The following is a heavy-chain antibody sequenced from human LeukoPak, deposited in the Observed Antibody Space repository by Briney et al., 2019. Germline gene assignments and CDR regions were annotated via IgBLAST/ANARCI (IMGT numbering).Heavy chain of an antibody. CDR2: THYRSKWYN. J-gene: IGHJ5*02. CDR3: ARAYCSSTSCYSGGYNWFDP. CDR1: GDSVSSNSAA. Sequence: SQTLSLTCAISGDSVSSNSAAWNWIRQSPSRGLEWLGRTHYRSKWYNDYAVSVKSRITINPDTSKNRFSLQLNSVTPEDTAVYYCARAYCSSTSCYSGGYNWFDPWGQGTLVTVSS. D-gene: IGHD2-2*01. V-gene: IGHV6-1*01.